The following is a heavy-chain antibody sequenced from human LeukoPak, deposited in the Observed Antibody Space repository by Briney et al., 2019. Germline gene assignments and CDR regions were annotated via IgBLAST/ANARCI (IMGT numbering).Heavy chain of an antibody. CDR3: ARDRVAEGAYFDY. V-gene: IGHV3-21*01. Sequence: GGSLRLSCAASGFTFSSDSMNWVRQAPGKGLEWISSISSSSSYIHYADSVKGRFTISRDNAKNSMYLQMNSLRAEDTAVYYCARDRVAEGAYFDYWGQGTLVTVSS. J-gene: IGHJ4*02. D-gene: IGHD6-13*01. CDR2: ISSSSSYI. CDR1: GFTFSSDS.